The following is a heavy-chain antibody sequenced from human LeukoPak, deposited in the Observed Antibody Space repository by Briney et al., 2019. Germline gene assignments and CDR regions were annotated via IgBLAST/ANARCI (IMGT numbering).Heavy chain of an antibody. D-gene: IGHD3-3*01. J-gene: IGHJ4*02. CDR1: GFTFTNYW. Sequence: GGSLRLSCAASGFTFTNYWMSWVRQAPGKGLELVANIKRDSSEKYYVDSVKGRFTISRDNAKNSLYLQMNSLRAEDTAVYYCARLREIPVFGVVTKSTSYFDYWGQGTLVTVSS. CDR2: IKRDSSEK. CDR3: ARLREIPVFGVVTKSTSYFDY. V-gene: IGHV3-7*01.